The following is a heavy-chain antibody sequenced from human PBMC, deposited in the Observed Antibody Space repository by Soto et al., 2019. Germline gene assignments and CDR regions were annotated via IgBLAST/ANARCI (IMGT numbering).Heavy chain of an antibody. J-gene: IGHJ4*02. D-gene: IGHD1-1*01. CDR1: GGSISSGGYY. CDR3: ARDPMRYPTYFDY. CDR2: IYHSGNT. V-gene: IGHV4-31*03. Sequence: QVQLQESGPGLVKPSETLSLTCTVSGGSISSGGYYWSWIRQHPGKGLEWIGCIYHSGNTYYNPSLKSRVTIAVDTSKNQFSLKLSSVTAADTAVYYCARDPMRYPTYFDYWGQGTLVTVSS.